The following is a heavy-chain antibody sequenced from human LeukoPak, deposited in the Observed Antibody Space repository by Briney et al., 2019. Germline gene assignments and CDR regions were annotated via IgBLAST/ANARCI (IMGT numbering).Heavy chain of an antibody. CDR1: GITFSSYA. CDR2: ISGSGVRT. D-gene: IGHD6-19*01. CDR3: ARVGSQWLVDY. J-gene: IGHJ4*02. Sequence: GGSLRLSCAASGITFSSYAMSWVRQAPGKGLEWVSVISGSGVRTYYADSVKGRFTISRDNAKNSLYLQMNSLRAEDTAVYYCARVGSQWLVDYWGQGTLVTVSS. V-gene: IGHV3-23*01.